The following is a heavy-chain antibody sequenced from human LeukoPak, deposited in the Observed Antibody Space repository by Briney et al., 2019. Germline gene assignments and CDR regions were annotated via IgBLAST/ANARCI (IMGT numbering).Heavy chain of an antibody. D-gene: IGHD1-26*01. CDR3: ASLPSYSGSHLDY. J-gene: IGHJ4*02. Sequence: GGSLRLSCAASGFTFSSYGMHWVRQAPGKGLEWVAVIWYDGSNKYYADSVKGRFTISRDNSKNTLYLQMNSLRAEDTAVYYCASLPSYSGSHLDYWGQGTLVTVSS. V-gene: IGHV3-33*01. CDR1: GFTFSSYG. CDR2: IWYDGSNK.